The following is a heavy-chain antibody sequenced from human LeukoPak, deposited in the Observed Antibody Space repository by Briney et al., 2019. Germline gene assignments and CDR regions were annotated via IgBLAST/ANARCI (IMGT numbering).Heavy chain of an antibody. CDR2: MNPNSGNT. CDR3: ARGRIVVAVGAFDV. V-gene: IGHV1-8*01. J-gene: IGHJ3*01. Sequence: ASVKVSCKASGYTFTSYDINWVRQATGQGLEWMGWMNPNSGNTGYAQKFQGRVTMTRNTSISTAYMELSSLRSEDTAVYYCARGRIVVAVGAFDVWGQGTMVTVSS. D-gene: IGHD6-19*01. CDR1: GYTFTSYD.